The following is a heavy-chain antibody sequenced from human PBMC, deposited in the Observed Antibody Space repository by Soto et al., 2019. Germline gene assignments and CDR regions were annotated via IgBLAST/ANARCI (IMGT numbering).Heavy chain of an antibody. CDR1: GFTFSSYG. J-gene: IGHJ4*02. CDR2: ISNDGSNK. CDR3: AKEWVYDSSGWSFDY. D-gene: IGHD3-22*01. V-gene: IGHV3-30*18. Sequence: GGSLRLSCAASGFTFSSYGMHWVRQAPGKGLEWVAVISNDGSNKYYADFVKGRFTISRDNSKNTLYLQMNSLRAEDTAVYYCAKEWVYDSSGWSFDYWGQGTLVTVSS.